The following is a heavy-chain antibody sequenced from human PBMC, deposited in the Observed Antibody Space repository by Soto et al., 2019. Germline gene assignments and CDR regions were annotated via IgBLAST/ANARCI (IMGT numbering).Heavy chain of an antibody. D-gene: IGHD1-26*01. CDR2: INVANGNT. V-gene: IGHV1-3*01. CDR1: GYDFSSYP. J-gene: IGHJ4*02. CDR3: ARRGLPSTIGGAAWAYLDH. Sequence: QVQLVQSGAEVKKPGASVKVSCKASGYDFSSYPINWVRQAPGQRPEWVGWINVANGNTQYSRKVQDRVTITRDTSATTVSMLLSSLRSEDTAVYFCARRGLPSTIGGAAWAYLDHWGQGTLVTVSS.